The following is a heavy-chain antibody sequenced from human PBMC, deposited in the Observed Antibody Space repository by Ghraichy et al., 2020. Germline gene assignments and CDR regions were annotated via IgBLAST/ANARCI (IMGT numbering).Heavy chain of an antibody. J-gene: IGHJ6*02. CDR3: ARDRYCSSTSCSYGMDV. CDR2: ISSSSSTI. V-gene: IGHV3-48*02. D-gene: IGHD2-2*01. CDR1: GFTFSSYS. Sequence: GGSLRLSCAASGFTFSSYSMNWVRQAPGKELEWVSYISSSSSTIYYADSVKGRFTISRDNAKNSLYLQMNSLRDEDTAVYYCARDRYCSSTSCSYGMDVWGQGTTVTVSS.